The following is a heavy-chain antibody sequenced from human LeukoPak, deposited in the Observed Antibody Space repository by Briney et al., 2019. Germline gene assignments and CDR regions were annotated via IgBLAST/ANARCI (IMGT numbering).Heavy chain of an antibody. CDR3: ARLLGHTRFDY. CDR2: MSYSGST. D-gene: IGHD2-15*01. Sequence: SETLSLTCTVSGGSVSSNYWGWIRQPPGKGLEWIGSMSYSGSTFYNPSLKSRVTISVDTSKNQFSLKLSSVTATDTAVYYCARLLGHTRFDYWGQGTLVTVSS. CDR1: GGSVSSNY. J-gene: IGHJ4*02. V-gene: IGHV4-39*01.